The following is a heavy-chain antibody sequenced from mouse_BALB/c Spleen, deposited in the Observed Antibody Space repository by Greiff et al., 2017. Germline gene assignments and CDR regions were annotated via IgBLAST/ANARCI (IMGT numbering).Heavy chain of an antibody. Sequence: VQLQQSGAELARPGASVKLSCKASGYTFTSYWMQWVKQRPGQGLEWIGAIYPGDGDTRYTQKFKGKATLTADKSSSTAYMQLSSLASEDSAVYYCAREYYGSSYMDYWGQGTSVTVSS. V-gene: IGHV1-87*01. CDR1: GYTFTSYW. D-gene: IGHD1-1*01. CDR2: IYPGDGDT. CDR3: AREYYGSSYMDY. J-gene: IGHJ4*01.